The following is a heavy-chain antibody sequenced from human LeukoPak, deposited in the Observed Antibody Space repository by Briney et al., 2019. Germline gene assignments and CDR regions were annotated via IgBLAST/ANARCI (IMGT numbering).Heavy chain of an antibody. D-gene: IGHD6-19*01. CDR1: GFTFDDYA. Sequence: PGGSLRLSCAASGFTFDDYAMHWVRQAPGKGLEWVSGISWNSGSIGYADSVKGRFTISRDNAKDSLYLQMSSLRAEDTALYYCAKAANPAVASHIDYWGQGTLVTVSS. CDR3: AKAANPAVASHIDY. V-gene: IGHV3-9*01. J-gene: IGHJ4*02. CDR2: ISWNSGSI.